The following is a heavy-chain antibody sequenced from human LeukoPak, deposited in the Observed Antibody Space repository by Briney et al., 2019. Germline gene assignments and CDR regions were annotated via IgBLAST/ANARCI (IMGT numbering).Heavy chain of an antibody. V-gene: IGHV4-59*08. CDR2: IYYSGST. D-gene: IGHD6-13*01. CDR1: GGSITSYY. CDR3: ARVLIAAAGPYYFDY. J-gene: IGHJ4*02. Sequence: SETLSLTCTVSGGSITSYYWSWIRQPPGKGLEWIGYIYYSGSTDYNPSLKGRVTISVATSKTQFSLKLTSVTAADTAVYYCARVLIAAAGPYYFDYWGQGTLVTVSS.